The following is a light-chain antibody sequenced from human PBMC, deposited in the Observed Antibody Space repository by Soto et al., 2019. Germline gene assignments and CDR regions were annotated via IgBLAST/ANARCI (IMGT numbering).Light chain of an antibody. CDR1: QTVNNRY. Sequence: DIVLTQPPGTLSLSPGERASLSCRASQTVNNRYLAWYQQRPGQAPRLLIYAASTRATGIPDRFSGSGSGTDFTLTISRLEPEDFAVYYCHQYGSAPRTFGQGTKVEIK. J-gene: IGKJ1*01. CDR2: AAS. V-gene: IGKV3-20*01. CDR3: HQYGSAPRT.